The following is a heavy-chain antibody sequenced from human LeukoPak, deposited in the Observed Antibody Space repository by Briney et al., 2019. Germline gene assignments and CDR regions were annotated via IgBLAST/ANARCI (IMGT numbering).Heavy chain of an antibody. CDR2: ISYDGSNK. CDR1: GFTLSSYA. Sequence: GRSLRLSCAASGFTLSSYAMHWVRQAPGKGLEWVAVISYDGSNKYYADSVKGRFTISRDNSKNTLYLQMNSLRAEDTAVYYCARGQSITMIVVVPYFDYWGQGTLVTVSS. CDR3: ARGQSITMIVVVPYFDY. V-gene: IGHV3-30-3*01. J-gene: IGHJ4*02. D-gene: IGHD3-22*01.